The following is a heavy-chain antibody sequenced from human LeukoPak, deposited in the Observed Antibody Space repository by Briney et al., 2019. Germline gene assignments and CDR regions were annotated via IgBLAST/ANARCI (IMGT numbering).Heavy chain of an antibody. Sequence: PGRSLRLSCAASGFTFSSYGMHWVRQAPGKGLEWVAVISYDGSNKYYADSVKGRFTISRDNSKNTLYLQMNSLRAEDTAVYYCAKDYVEMATPAQEFYYGMDVWGQGTTVTVSS. CDR2: ISYDGSNK. CDR3: AKDYVEMATPAQEFYYGMDV. CDR1: GFTFSSYG. D-gene: IGHD5-24*01. J-gene: IGHJ6*02. V-gene: IGHV3-30*18.